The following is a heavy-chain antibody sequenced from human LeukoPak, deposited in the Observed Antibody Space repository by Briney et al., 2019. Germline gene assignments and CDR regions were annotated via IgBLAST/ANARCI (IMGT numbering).Heavy chain of an antibody. D-gene: IGHD5-18*01. CDR1: GGSITSGSYY. CDR2: IYTSGST. J-gene: IGHJ3*02. V-gene: IGHV4-61*02. Sequence: SQTLSLTCTVSGGSITSGSYYWSWIRQPAGKGLEWIGRIYTSGSTNYNPSLKSRVTISVDTSKNQFSLKLSSVTAADTAVYYCARGTLGLGLIFAFDIWGQGTMVTVSS. CDR3: ARGTLGLGLIFAFDI.